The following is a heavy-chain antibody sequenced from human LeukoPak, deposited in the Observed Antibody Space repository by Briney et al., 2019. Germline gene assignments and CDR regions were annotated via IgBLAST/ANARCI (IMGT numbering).Heavy chain of an antibody. V-gene: IGHV1-69*05. CDR3: ATVPDSSSWLKRDFDP. D-gene: IGHD6-13*01. CDR1: GGTFSSYA. Sequence: SVKVSCKASGGTFSSYAISWVRQAPGQGLEWMGGIIPIFGTANYAQKFQGRVTITTDESTSTAYMELSSLRSEDTAVYYCATVPDSSSWLKRDFDPWGQGTLVTVSS. CDR2: IIPIFGTA. J-gene: IGHJ5*02.